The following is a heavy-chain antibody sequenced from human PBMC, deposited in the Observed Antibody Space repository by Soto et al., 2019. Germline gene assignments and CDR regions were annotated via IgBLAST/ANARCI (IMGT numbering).Heavy chain of an antibody. CDR3: AKGGELPYYYYYCMDV. J-gene: IGHJ6*02. Sequence: GGSLRLSCAASGFTFSSYGMHWVRQAPGKGLEWVAVISYDGSNKYYADSVKGRFTISRDNSKNTLYLQMNSLRAEDTAVYYCAKGGELPYYYYYCMDVWGQGTTVTVSS. V-gene: IGHV3-30*18. D-gene: IGHD1-26*01. CDR2: ISYDGSNK. CDR1: GFTFSSYG.